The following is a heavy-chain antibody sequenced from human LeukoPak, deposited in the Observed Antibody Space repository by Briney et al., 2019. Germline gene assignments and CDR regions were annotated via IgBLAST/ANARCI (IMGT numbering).Heavy chain of an antibody. D-gene: IGHD3-9*01. CDR1: GGSISSYY. J-gene: IGHJ4*02. CDR3: ARRSSYYDILTGYRYYFDH. V-gene: IGHV4-59*12. Sequence: PSETLSLTCTVSGGSISSYYWSWIRQPPGKGLEWIGYIYYSGSTNYNPSLKSRVTISVDTSKNQFSLKLSSVTAADTAVYYCARRSSYYDILTGYRYYFDHWGQGTLVTVSS. CDR2: IYYSGST.